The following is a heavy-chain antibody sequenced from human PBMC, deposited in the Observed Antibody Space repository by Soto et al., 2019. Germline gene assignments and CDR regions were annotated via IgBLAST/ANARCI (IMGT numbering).Heavy chain of an antibody. CDR3: ARDPPPPDY. CDR2: ISAYNGNT. Sequence: QVQLVQSGAEVKKPGASVKVSCKASGYTFASYAISWMRQAPGQGLEWMGWISAYNGNTNYAQKLQGRVTMTTDTSTSTDYMKLRSLRSDDTAVYYCARDPPPPDYWGQGTLVTVSS. CDR1: GYTFASYA. J-gene: IGHJ4*02. V-gene: IGHV1-18*01.